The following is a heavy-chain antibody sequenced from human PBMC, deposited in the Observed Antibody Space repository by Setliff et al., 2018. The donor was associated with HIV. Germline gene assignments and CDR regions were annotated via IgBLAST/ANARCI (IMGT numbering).Heavy chain of an antibody. Sequence: PSETLSLTCAVYGYSISSGYYWGWIRQPPGKGLEWIGTIYHSGSTYYNPSLKSRVTISVDTSKNQFSLKLSSVTAADTAVYYCAKQFEISGVVIGNWFDPWGQGSLVTV. CDR2: IYHSGST. CDR1: GYSISSGYY. J-gene: IGHJ5*02. D-gene: IGHD3-3*01. V-gene: IGHV4-38-2*01. CDR3: AKQFEISGVVIGNWFDP.